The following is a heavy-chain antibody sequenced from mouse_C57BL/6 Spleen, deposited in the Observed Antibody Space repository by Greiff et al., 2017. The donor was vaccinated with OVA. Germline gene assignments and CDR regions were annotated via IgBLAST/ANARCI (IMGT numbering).Heavy chain of an antibody. V-gene: IGHV5-15*01. D-gene: IGHD1-1*02. CDR1: GFTFSDYG. Sequence: EVMLVESGGGLVQPGGSLKLSCAASGFTFSDYGMAWVRQAPRKGPEWVAFISTLAYSIYYAANVTGRFTISRENAKTTLYLDMSSLRSAATAMDDGARHWRMVARDYWGQGTSVTVSS. J-gene: IGHJ4*01. CDR3: ARHWRMVARDY. CDR2: ISTLAYSI.